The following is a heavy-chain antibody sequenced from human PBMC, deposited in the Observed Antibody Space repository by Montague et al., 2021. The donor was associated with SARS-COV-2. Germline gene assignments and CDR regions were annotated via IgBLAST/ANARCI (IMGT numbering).Heavy chain of an antibody. CDR1: GFTFSSYA. J-gene: IGHJ6*02. V-gene: IGHV3-30-3*01. CDR3: ASDEGMITFGGVVVIDGMDV. D-gene: IGHD3-16*02. CDR2: ISYDGSKK. Sequence: SLRLSCAASGFTFSSYAMHWVRQAPGKGLEWVAVISYDGSKKYYADSXXGRFTISRDNSKNTLYLQMNSLRAEDTAVHYCASDEGMITFGGVVVIDGMDVWGQGTTVTVSS.